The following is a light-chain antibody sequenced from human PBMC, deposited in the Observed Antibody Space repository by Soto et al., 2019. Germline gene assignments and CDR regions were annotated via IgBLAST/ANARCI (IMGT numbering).Light chain of an antibody. CDR1: SSDVGNYNY. V-gene: IGLV2-8*01. CDR3: SSYAGSKTL. CDR2: EVT. J-gene: IGLJ3*02. Sequence: QSALTQPPSASGSPGQSVTISCTGTSSDVGNYNYVSWYQQHQGKAPKLMIYEVTKRPSGVPDRFSGSKSGNTASLTVYGLQDEDAADYYCSSYAGSKTLFGGGTKLTVL.